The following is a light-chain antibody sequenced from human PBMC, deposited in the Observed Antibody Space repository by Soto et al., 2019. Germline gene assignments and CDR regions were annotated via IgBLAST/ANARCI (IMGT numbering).Light chain of an antibody. CDR3: QQYHSNPQT. V-gene: IGKV4-1*01. CDR2: WAS. Sequence: DIVVTPSPDSLAVSLGERATINCKSSQRVFYNSNNQNYLAWYQQKPGQPPKLLIYWASTRESWVPDRFSGSGSGTDFTLTISSLQAEDLAVYYCQQYHSNPQTFGQGTKLEIK. J-gene: IGKJ2*01. CDR1: QRVFYNSNNQNY.